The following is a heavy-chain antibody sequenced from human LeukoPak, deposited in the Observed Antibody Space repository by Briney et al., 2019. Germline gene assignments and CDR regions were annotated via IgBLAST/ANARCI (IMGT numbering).Heavy chain of an antibody. J-gene: IGHJ3*01. CDR2: IGSSGGST. V-gene: IGHV3-23*01. Sequence: GGSLRLSCAASGFNFITAAMTWVRQAPGKGLEWVSLIGSSGGSTYYADSVKGRFTISRDTFHHTLSLQMNSLRVEATAIYYCVKDIQLSTWGLGTMVTVSS. CDR3: VKDIQLST. CDR1: GFNFITAA. D-gene: IGHD5-24*01.